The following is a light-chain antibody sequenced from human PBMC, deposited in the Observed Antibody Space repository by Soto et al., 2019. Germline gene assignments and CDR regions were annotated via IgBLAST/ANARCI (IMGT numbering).Light chain of an antibody. CDR2: GAS. Sequence: EIVLTQSPGTLSLSPGERATLSCRASQSGSSSFLAWYQQKPGQAPRLLIYGASSRATGIPDRFSGSGSGTDFTLTISRLEPEDLAVYYCHQYGSSPATFGQGTKVEIK. CDR3: HQYGSSPAT. J-gene: IGKJ1*01. V-gene: IGKV3-20*01. CDR1: QSGSSSF.